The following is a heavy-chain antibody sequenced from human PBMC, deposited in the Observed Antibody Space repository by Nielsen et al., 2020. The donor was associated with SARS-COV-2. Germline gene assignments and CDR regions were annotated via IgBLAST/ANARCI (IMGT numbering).Heavy chain of an antibody. CDR2: TYYRSKWYN. V-gene: IGHV6-1*01. D-gene: IGHD3-16*01. CDR1: GDSVSSNSAA. J-gene: IGHJ4*02. CDR3: ARVSKIGGTKTAGFDY. Sequence: SPTLSLTCAISGDSVSSNSAAWNWIRQSPSRGLEWLGRTYYRSKWYNDYAVSVKSRITINPDTSKNQFSLQLNSVTPEDTAVYYCARVSKIGGTKTAGFDYWGQGTLVTVSS.